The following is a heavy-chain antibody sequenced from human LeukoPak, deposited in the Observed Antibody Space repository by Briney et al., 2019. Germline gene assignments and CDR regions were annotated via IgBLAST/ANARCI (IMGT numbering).Heavy chain of an antibody. CDR3: ARLRGYSYGHFDY. CDR2: IYHSGSA. D-gene: IGHD5-18*01. Sequence: PSAPLSLTCTVSGGSISTNNYYWGWIRQPPGKGLEWIGSIYHSGSAYYNPSLKSRVTISVATSSNQFPLKATSVTAADTAVYYCARLRGYSYGHFDYWGQGTLVTVSS. J-gene: IGHJ4*02. V-gene: IGHV4-39*01. CDR1: GGSISTNNYY.